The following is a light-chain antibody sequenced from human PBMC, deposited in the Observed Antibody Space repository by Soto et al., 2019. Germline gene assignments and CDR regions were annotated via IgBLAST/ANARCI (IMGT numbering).Light chain of an antibody. CDR3: CSHAGGSSWV. V-gene: IGLV2-11*01. CDR2: DVT. Sequence: QSALTQPRSVSGSPGQSVTISCTGTSGDVGAYDRVSWYQHHPTKAPKLIIYDVTNRPSGVPYRFSVSKSGSTASLTISGLQAEDDSDYYCCSHAGGSSWVFGGGTKLTVL. CDR1: SGDVGAYDR. J-gene: IGLJ3*02.